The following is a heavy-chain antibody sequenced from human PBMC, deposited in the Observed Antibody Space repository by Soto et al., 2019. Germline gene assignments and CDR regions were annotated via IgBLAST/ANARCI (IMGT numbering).Heavy chain of an antibody. CDR1: GYTFTSYY. CDR3: ARDWLLEWLFPAGSYYYYGMDV. J-gene: IGHJ6*02. Sequence: ASVKVSCKASGYTFTSYYIHWVRQAPGQGLEWMGIINPSGGSTSYAQKFQGRVTMTRDTSTSTVYMELSSLRSEDTAVYYCARDWLLEWLFPAGSYYYYGMDVWGQGTTITV. D-gene: IGHD3-3*01. V-gene: IGHV1-46*01. CDR2: INPSGGST.